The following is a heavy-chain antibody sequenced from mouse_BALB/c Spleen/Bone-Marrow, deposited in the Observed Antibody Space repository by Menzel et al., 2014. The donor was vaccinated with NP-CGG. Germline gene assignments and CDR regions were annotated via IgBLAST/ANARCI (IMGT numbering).Heavy chain of an antibody. CDR1: GFTFRSYD. V-gene: IGHV1S33*01. J-gene: IGHJ3*01. CDR3: ARSGDSSGYGFAY. CDR2: IYPGDGST. Sequence: LMESGPELVKPGALVKISCKASGFTFRSYDINWVKQRPGQGLEWIGWIYPGDGSTKYNEKFKGKATLTADKSSSTAYMQLSSLTSDNSAVNFCARSGDSSGYGFAYWGQGTLVTVSA. D-gene: IGHD3-2*01.